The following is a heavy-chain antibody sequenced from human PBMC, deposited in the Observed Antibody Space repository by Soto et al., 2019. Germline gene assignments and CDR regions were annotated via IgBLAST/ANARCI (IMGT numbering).Heavy chain of an antibody. D-gene: IGHD6-6*01. V-gene: IGHV4-59*01. J-gene: IGHJ4*02. Sequence: SETLSLTCTVSGGSISSYYWSWIRQPPGKGLEWIGYIYYSGSTNYNPSLKSRVTISVDTSKNQFSLKLSSVTAADTAVYYCARAVFEYGSSFLDYWGQGTLVTVSS. CDR1: GGSISSYY. CDR2: IYYSGST. CDR3: ARAVFEYGSSFLDY.